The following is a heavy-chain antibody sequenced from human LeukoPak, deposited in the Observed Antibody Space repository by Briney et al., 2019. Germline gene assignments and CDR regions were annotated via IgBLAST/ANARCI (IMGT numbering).Heavy chain of an antibody. CDR2: ISYDGSNK. CDR3: AKPTFGGVIVTYYFDY. Sequence: GGSLRLSCAASGFTFSSYAMSWVRQAPGKGLEGVAVISYDGSNKYYADSVKGRFTISRDNSKNTLYLQMNSLRAEDTAVYYCAKPTFGGVIVTYYFDYWGQGTLVTVSS. D-gene: IGHD3-16*02. J-gene: IGHJ4*02. CDR1: GFTFSSYA. V-gene: IGHV3-30*18.